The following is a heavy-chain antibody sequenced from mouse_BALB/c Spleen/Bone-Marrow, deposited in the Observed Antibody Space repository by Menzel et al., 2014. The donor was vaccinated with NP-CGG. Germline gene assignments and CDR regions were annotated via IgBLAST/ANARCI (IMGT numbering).Heavy chain of an antibody. CDR1: GYTFTDYW. J-gene: IGHJ4*01. D-gene: IGHD2-14*01. Sequence: VQLQESGAELARPGASVKLSCKASGYTFTDYWMQWVKQRPGQGLEWIGAIYPGDDSTRYTRKFKGKATLTADKSSSTAYMQLSSLASEDSAVYYCARYYRYDGGYAMAYWGQGTSVTVSS. V-gene: IGHV1-87*01. CDR2: IYPGDDST. CDR3: ARYYRYDGGYAMAY.